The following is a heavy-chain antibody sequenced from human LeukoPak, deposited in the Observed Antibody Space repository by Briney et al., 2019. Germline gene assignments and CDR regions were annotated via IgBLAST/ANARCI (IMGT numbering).Heavy chain of an antibody. J-gene: IGHJ4*02. CDR1: GFRFTNYG. CDR3: AKDPASFAY. Sequence: LPGGSLRLSCAASGFRFTNYGVNWVRQAPGKGLEWVSYIGGTGDTTHYAASVKGRFTVSRDNSKSTLYLQMKSLRVEDTATYYCAKDPASFAYWGQGTLVTVSS. CDR2: IGGTGDTT. V-gene: IGHV3-23*01.